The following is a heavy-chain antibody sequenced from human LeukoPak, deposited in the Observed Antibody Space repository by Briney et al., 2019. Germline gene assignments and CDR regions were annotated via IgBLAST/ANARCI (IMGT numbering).Heavy chain of an antibody. CDR1: GFTVSIND. D-gene: IGHD6-19*01. V-gene: IGHV3-66*01. Sequence: GGSLRLSCAASGFTVSINDMSWVRQVSGKGLEWVSVIYTGGSTYHADSVKGRFTISTDNSTNMLYYQLNSLRAEDTAVYYCARSGYRSGWNWGQGTLVTVSS. CDR2: IYTGGST. J-gene: IGHJ4*02. CDR3: ARSGYRSGWN.